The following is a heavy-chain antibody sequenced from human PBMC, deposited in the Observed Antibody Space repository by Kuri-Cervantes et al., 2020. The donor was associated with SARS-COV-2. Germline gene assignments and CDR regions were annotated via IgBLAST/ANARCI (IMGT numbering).Heavy chain of an antibody. CDR1: GFTFSSYW. CDR2: INSDGSST. Sequence: ETLCLTCAASGFTFSSYWMHWVRQAPGKGLVWVSRINSDGSSTSYADSVKGRFTISRDNPKNTLYLQMNSLRAEDTAVYYCARECYDFWSGYYYGMDVWGQGTTVTVSS. V-gene: IGHV3-74*01. J-gene: IGHJ6*02. D-gene: IGHD3-3*01. CDR3: ARECYDFWSGYYYGMDV.